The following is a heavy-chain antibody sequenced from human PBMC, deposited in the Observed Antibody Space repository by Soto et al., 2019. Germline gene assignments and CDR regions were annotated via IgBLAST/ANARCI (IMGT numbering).Heavy chain of an antibody. CDR2: ISGSGDAT. V-gene: IGHV3-23*01. CDR3: AKAKEASGNVNSYFDT. D-gene: IGHD2-15*01. CDR1: GFTLSAYA. Sequence: PGGSLRLSCAASGFTLSAYAMSWVRQAPGKGLEWVSVISGSGDATYYADSVRGRLTISRDNSMNTLYLDMYSLRAEDTAVYFCAKAKEASGNVNSYFDTWGQGTLVTVYS. J-gene: IGHJ4*02.